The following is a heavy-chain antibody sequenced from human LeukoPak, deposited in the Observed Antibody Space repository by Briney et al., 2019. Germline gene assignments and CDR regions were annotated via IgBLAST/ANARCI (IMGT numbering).Heavy chain of an antibody. D-gene: IGHD6-19*01. Sequence: PSETLSLTCAVYGESFSGYYWSWLRQPPGKGLEWIGEINHSGSTNYNPSPKSRVTISVDTSKNQFSLKLSSVTAADTALYYCARVRRKDSSAWFAYFYYNMDVWGKGTTVTVSS. J-gene: IGHJ6*03. CDR3: ARVRRKDSSAWFAYFYYNMDV. CDR2: INHSGST. CDR1: GESFSGYY. V-gene: IGHV4-34*01.